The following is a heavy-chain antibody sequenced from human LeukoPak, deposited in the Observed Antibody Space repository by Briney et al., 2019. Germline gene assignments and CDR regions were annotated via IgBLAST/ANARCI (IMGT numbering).Heavy chain of an antibody. D-gene: IGHD3-22*01. CDR3: ARGPLYYYDSSGYYFVY. CDR2: INPNSGNT. CDR1: GYTFTGYY. J-gene: IGHJ4*02. V-gene: IGHV1-8*02. Sequence: ASVKVSCKASGYTFTGYYMHWVRQAPGQGLEWMGWINPNSGNTGYAQKFQGRVTMTRNTSISTAYMELSSLRSEDTAVYYCARGPLYYYDSSGYYFVYWGQGTLVTVSS.